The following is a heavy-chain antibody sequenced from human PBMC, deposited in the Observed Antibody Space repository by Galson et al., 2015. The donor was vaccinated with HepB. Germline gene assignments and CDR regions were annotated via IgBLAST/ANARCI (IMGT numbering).Heavy chain of an antibody. V-gene: IGHV5-51*01. CDR3: ARERYYYDTSGHISI. CDR1: GYSFTSYW. CDR2: INPDNSDT. Sequence: QSGAEVKKPGESLKISCQGSGYSFTSYWIAWVRQMPGKGLEWMGIINPDNSDTKYSPSFQGQITLSADKSISTAYLQWSSLKASDTAMYYCARERYYYDTSGHISIWGQGTMVTVSS. J-gene: IGHJ3*02. D-gene: IGHD3-22*01.